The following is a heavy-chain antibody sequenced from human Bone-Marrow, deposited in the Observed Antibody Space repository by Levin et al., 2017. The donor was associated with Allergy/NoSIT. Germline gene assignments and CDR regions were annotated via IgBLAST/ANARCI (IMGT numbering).Heavy chain of an antibody. V-gene: IGHV1-2*02. Sequence: ASVKVSCKASGYTFTGYYMHWVRQAPGQGLEWMGWINPNSGGTNYAQKFQGRVTMTRDTSISTAYMELSRLRSDDTAVYYCARERGGEAFGSGSSYYYYGMDVWGQGTTVTVSS. CDR3: ARERGGEAFGSGSSYYYYGMDV. D-gene: IGHD3-10*01. CDR2: INPNSGGT. J-gene: IGHJ6*02. CDR1: GYTFTGYY.